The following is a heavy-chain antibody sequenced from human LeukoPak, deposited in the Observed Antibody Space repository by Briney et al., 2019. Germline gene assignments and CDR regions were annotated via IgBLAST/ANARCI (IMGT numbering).Heavy chain of an antibody. J-gene: IGHJ4*02. Sequence: SETLSLTCAVYGGSFSGYYWSWIRQPPGKGLEWIGEINHSGSTNYNPSLKSRVTISVDTSKNQFSLKLSSVTAADTAVYYSASAIAAAGLFDYWGQGTLVTVSS. V-gene: IGHV4-34*01. D-gene: IGHD6-13*01. CDR3: ASAIAAAGLFDY. CDR1: GGSFSGYY. CDR2: INHSGST.